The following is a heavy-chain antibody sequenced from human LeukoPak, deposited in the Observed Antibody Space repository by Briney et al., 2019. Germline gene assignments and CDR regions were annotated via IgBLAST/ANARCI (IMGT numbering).Heavy chain of an antibody. J-gene: IGHJ3*02. CDR1: GGSISSGSHY. CDR3: ASIVVPEAFDI. CDR2: IYSSGIT. Sequence: SETLSLTCTVSGGSISSGSHYWSWIRQPAGKGLEWIGRIYSSGITNYNPSLKSRVNMSVDSSKNQFSLKLSSVTAADTAIYYCASIVVPEAFDIWGQGTMVTVIS. D-gene: IGHD2-2*01. V-gene: IGHV4-61*02.